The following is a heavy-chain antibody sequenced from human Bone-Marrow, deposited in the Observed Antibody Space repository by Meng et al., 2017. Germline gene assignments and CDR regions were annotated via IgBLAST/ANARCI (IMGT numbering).Heavy chain of an antibody. D-gene: IGHD6-13*01. V-gene: IGHV3-11*04. CDR1: GFTFSDYY. CDR3: ARDGTYSSSLHDAFDI. CDR2: ISSSGSTI. Sequence: GESLKISCAASGFTFSDYYMSWIRQAPGKGLEWVSYISSSGSTIYYADSVKGQFTISRDNAKNSLYLQMNSRRAEDTAVYYCARDGTYSSSLHDAFDIWGQGTMVTVSS. J-gene: IGHJ3*02.